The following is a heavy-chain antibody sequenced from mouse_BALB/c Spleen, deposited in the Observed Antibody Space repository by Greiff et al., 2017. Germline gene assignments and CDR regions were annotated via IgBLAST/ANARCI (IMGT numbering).Heavy chain of an antibody. CDR2: ISSGGSYT. V-gene: IGHV5-6-4*01. D-gene: IGHD3-2*01. CDR1: GFTFSSYT. Sequence: DVMLVESGGGLVKPGGSLKLSCAASGFTFSSYTMSWVRQTPEKRLEWVATISSGGSYTYYPDSVKGRFTISRDNAKNTLYLQMSSLKSEDTAMYYCTRGGRQGDWGQGTTLTVSS. CDR3: TRGGRQGD. J-gene: IGHJ2*01.